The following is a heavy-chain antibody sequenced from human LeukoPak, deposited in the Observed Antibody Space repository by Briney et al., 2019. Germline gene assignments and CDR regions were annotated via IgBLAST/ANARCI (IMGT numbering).Heavy chain of an antibody. V-gene: IGHV4-4*09. CDR3: ARGGSYDSSGHYYFDY. CDR2: IYTSGST. J-gene: IGHJ4*02. CDR1: GGSIRTYY. Sequence: SETLSLTCNVSGGSIRTYYWNWIRQPPGKGLELIGHIYTSGSTNYNPSVRSRVTISVDTPKNQFSLILSSVTAADTAVYYCARGGSYDSSGHYYFDYWGQGTRVTVSS. D-gene: IGHD3-22*01.